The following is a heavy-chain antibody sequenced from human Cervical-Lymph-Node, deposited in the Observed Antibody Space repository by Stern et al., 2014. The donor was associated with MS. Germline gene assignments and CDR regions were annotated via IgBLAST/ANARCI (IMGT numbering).Heavy chain of an antibody. CDR3: ARGVVSVSTLGDYYYGMDV. CDR1: FNFRSYW. CDR2: INSDGSR. V-gene: IGHV3-74*02. D-gene: IGHD2-2*01. Sequence: EMQLVESGGGLVKPGGSLRLSCAGFNFRSYWMHWVRQAPGKGMVWVACINSDGSRRYADSVKGRFTISRDNAKNTMYLQMSSLRVEDTAVYYCARGVVSVSTLGDYYYGMDVWGQGTTVTVSS. J-gene: IGHJ6*01.